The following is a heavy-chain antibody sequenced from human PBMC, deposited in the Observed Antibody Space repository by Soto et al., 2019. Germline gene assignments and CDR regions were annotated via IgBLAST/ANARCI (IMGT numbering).Heavy chain of an antibody. CDR3: ASGYYDFWIGSLPPSYGMDV. D-gene: IGHD3-3*01. V-gene: IGHV1-69*13. Sequence: SMKVSCNASGGTCSSYSISWVREAPGRGLEWMGGIILIFVTANYAQKFQGRVTITADESTSTAYMELSSLRSEDTAVYYCASGYYDFWIGSLPPSYGMDVWGQGTTVTVSS. J-gene: IGHJ6*02. CDR2: IILIFVTA. CDR1: GGTCSSYS.